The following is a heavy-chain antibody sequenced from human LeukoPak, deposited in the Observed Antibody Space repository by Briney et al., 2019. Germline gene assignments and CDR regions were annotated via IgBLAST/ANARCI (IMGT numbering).Heavy chain of an antibody. CDR1: GFIFSSYA. CDR3: ARMGYSSSPHYFDY. CDR2: ISYDGSNK. J-gene: IGHJ4*02. V-gene: IGHV3-30-3*01. D-gene: IGHD6-6*01. Sequence: GGSLRLSCAASGFIFSSYAMSWVRQAPGKGLEWVAVISYDGSNKYYADSVKGRFTISRDNSKNTLYLQMNSLRAEDTAVYYCARMGYSSSPHYFDYWGQGTLVTVSS.